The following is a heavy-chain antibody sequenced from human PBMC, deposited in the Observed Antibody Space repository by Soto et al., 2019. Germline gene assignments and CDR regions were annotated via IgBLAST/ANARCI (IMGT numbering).Heavy chain of an antibody. CDR3: AKVGSGWYYFDY. J-gene: IGHJ4*02. V-gene: IGHV3-23*01. CDR1: GFTFSNYP. CDR2: MSGSGAST. Sequence: GGSLRLSCAASGFTFSNYPRSWVRQAPGKGLEWVSGMSGSGASTYYADSVKGRFTISRDNSKNTLYLQMNSLRGEDTAIYYCAKVGSGWYYFDYWGQGTMVTVYS. D-gene: IGHD6-19*01.